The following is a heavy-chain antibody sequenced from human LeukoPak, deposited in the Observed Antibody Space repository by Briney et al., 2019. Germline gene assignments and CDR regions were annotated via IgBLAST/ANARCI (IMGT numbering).Heavy chain of an antibody. CDR1: GGTFSSYA. Sequence: GASVKVSCKASGGTFSSYAISWVRQAPGQGLEWMGIINPSGGSTSYAQKFQGRVTMTRDMSTSTVYMELSSLRSEDTAVYYCARGRDSSGYWVRYYFDYWGQGTLVTVSS. CDR2: INPSGGST. CDR3: ARGRDSSGYWVRYYFDY. D-gene: IGHD3-22*01. J-gene: IGHJ4*02. V-gene: IGHV1-46*01.